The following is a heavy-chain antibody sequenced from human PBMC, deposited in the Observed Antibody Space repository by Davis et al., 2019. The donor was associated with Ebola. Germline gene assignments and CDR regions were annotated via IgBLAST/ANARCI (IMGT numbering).Heavy chain of an antibody. Sequence: MPSETLSLTCTVSGGSISSYYWSWIRQPPGKGLEWIGYIYYSGSTNYNPSLKSRVTISVDTSKNQFSLKLSSVTAADTAVYYCARLVGAVAGSYYYYGMDVWGQGTTVTVSS. CDR1: GGSISSYY. CDR2: IYYSGST. V-gene: IGHV4-59*08. J-gene: IGHJ6*02. CDR3: ARLVGAVAGSYYYYGMDV. D-gene: IGHD6-19*01.